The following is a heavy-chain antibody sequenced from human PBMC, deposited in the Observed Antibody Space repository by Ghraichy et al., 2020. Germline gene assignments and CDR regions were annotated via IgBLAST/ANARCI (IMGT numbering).Heavy chain of an antibody. CDR1: GVSISSSSYY. D-gene: IGHD5-24*01. J-gene: IGHJ4*02. V-gene: IGHV4-39*01. CDR2: IYYSGST. CDR3: ARIKEMATMPSTFDY. Sequence: SQTLSLTCTVSGVSISSSSYYWGWIRQPPGKRLEWIGSIYYSGSTYYNPSLKSRVTISVDTSKNQFSLKLSSVTAADTAVYYCARIKEMATMPSTFDYWGQGTLVNTSS.